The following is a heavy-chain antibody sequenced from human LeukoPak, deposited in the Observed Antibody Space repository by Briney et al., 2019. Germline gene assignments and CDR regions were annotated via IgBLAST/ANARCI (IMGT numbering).Heavy chain of an antibody. D-gene: IGHD3-22*01. J-gene: IGHJ4*02. CDR3: ARGGYWYDSSGYYYGLSY. V-gene: IGHV5-51*01. CDR1: GYSFTSYW. Sequence: GESLKISCKGSGYSFTSYWIGWVRQMPGKGLEWMGIIYPGDSDTRYSPSFQGQVTISADKSISTAYLQWSSLKASDTAMYYCARGGYWYDSSGYYYGLSYWGQGTLVTVSS. CDR2: IYPGDSDT.